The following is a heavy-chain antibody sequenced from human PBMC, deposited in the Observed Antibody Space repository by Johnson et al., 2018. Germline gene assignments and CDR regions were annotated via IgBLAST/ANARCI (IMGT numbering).Heavy chain of an antibody. V-gene: IGHV3-23*04. CDR1: GLTFSSYA. CDR3: AQDQHTTWVAYFQH. J-gene: IGHJ1*01. CDR2: ISGGGGRT. Sequence: EVQLVESGGGLVQPGGSXRLSCAASGLTFSSYAMSWVRQAPGKGLEWVATISGGGGRTYYADSVKGRFTISRDNSKNTLYLQMVSLRAEDTAIYYWAQDQHTTWVAYFQHWGQGTLVTVSS. D-gene: IGHD1-14*01.